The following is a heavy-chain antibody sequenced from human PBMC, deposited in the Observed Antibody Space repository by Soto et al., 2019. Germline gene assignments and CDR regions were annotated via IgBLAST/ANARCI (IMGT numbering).Heavy chain of an antibody. J-gene: IGHJ4*02. CDR3: ARGEELEPALDY. CDR1: GGTFSSYA. V-gene: IGHV1-69*13. CDR2: IIPIFGTA. D-gene: IGHD1-1*01. Sequence: GASVKVSCKASGGTFSSYAISWVRQAPGQGLEWMGGIIPIFGTANYAQKLQGRVTITADESTSTAYMELSSLRSEDTAVYYCARGEELEPALDYWGQGTLVTVSS.